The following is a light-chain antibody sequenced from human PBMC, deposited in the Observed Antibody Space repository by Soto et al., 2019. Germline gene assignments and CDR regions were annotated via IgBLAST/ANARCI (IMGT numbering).Light chain of an antibody. J-gene: IGLJ3*02. CDR3: AAWDDSLSGRV. Sequence: QLVLTQPPSASGTPGQRVTISCSGSSSNIGSNYVYWYQQLPGTAPKVLIYSNNQRPSGVPDRFSGSKSGTSASLAISGLRSEDEADYYCAAWDDSLSGRVFGGGTKLTVL. CDR1: SSNIGSNY. CDR2: SNN. V-gene: IGLV1-47*01.